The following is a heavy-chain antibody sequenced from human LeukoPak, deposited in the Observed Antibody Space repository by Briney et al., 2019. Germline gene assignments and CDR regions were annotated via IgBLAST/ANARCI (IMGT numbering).Heavy chain of an antibody. CDR2: ISSSSSYI. V-gene: IGHV3-21*01. Sequence: GGSLRFSCAASGFTFSSYSMNWVRQAPGKGLEWVSSISSSSSYIYYADSVKGRFTISRDNAKNSLYLQMNSLRAEDTAVYYCARALPGYYYDSSGYYYAATGPNDYWGQGTLVTVSS. CDR1: GFTFSSYS. J-gene: IGHJ4*02. D-gene: IGHD3-22*01. CDR3: ARALPGYYYDSSGYYYAATGPNDY.